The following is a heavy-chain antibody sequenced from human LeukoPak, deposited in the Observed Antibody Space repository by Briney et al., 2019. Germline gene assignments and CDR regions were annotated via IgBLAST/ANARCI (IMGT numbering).Heavy chain of an antibody. J-gene: IGHJ6*02. V-gene: IGHV3-23*01. CDR2: ISGSDGST. CDR3: AKEPPPTYYDFWSGSQSGMDV. Sequence: GGSLRLSCAASGFTFSSYAMSWVRQAPGKGLEWVSAISGSDGSTYYADSVKGRFTISRDNSKNTLYLQMNSLRAEDTAVYYCAKEPPPTYYDFWSGSQSGMDVWGQGTTVTVSS. D-gene: IGHD3-3*01. CDR1: GFTFSSYA.